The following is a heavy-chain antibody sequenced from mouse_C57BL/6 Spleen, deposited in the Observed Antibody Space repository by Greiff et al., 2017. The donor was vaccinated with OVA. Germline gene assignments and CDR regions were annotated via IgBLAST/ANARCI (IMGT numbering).Heavy chain of an antibody. J-gene: IGHJ2*01. CDR2: INPGSGGT. CDR1: GYAFTNYL. Sequence: QVQLKESGAELVRPGTSVKVSCKASGYAFTNYLIEWVKQRPGQGLEWIGVINPGSGGTNYNEKFKGKATLTADKSSRTAYMQLSSLTSEDSAVYFCARVYYDYVDYWGQGTTLTVSS. D-gene: IGHD2-4*01. CDR3: ARVYYDYVDY. V-gene: IGHV1-54*01.